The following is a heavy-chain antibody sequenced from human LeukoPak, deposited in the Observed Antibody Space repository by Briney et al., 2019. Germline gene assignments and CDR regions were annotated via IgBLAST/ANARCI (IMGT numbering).Heavy chain of an antibody. J-gene: IGHJ5*02. V-gene: IGHV3-30*04. Sequence: GGSLRLSCAASGFTFSSYAVHWVRQAPGKGLEWVAVISYDGSNKYYADSVKGRFTISRDNSKNTLYLQMNSLRAEDTAVYYCARPRYYDILTGQYNWFDPWGQGTLVTVSS. D-gene: IGHD3-9*01. CDR1: GFTFSSYA. CDR3: ARPRYYDILTGQYNWFDP. CDR2: ISYDGSNK.